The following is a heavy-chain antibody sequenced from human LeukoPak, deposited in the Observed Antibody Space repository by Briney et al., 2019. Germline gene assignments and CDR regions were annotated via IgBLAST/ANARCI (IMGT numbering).Heavy chain of an antibody. J-gene: IGHJ4*02. CDR1: GFTFSSYV. D-gene: IGHD1-26*01. V-gene: IGHV3-64D*06. CDR3: VRGGYHDY. Sequence: GGSLRLSCSASGFTFSSYVMHWVRQAPGKGLEYVSAISSNGGSTYYTDSVKGRFTISRDNSKNTLYFQISSLRAEDTAVYYCVRGGYHDYWGQGTPVTVSS. CDR2: ISSNGGST.